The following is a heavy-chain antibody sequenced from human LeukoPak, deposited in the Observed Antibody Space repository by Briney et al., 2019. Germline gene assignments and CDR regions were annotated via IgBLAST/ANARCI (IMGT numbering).Heavy chain of an antibody. J-gene: IGHJ5*02. Sequence: PSETLSLTCTVSGGSISSYYWSWIRQPPGKGLEWIGEINHSGSTNYNPSLKSRVTISVDTSKNQFSLKLSSVTAADTAVYYCARGQGDGVAEFWFDPWGQGTLVTVSS. CDR2: INHSGST. D-gene: IGHD2-15*01. V-gene: IGHV4-34*01. CDR3: ARGQGDGVAEFWFDP. CDR1: GGSISSYY.